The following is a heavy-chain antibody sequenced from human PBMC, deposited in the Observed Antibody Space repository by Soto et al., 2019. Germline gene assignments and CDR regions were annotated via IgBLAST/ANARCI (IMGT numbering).Heavy chain of an antibody. J-gene: IGHJ6*01. CDR3: ATGPPRYFWRGYIDQSPYGMHV. V-gene: IGHV4-34*01. CDR2: INHSGST. Sequence: SETLSLTCAVYGGSFSGYYWSWIRQPPGKGLEWSGEINHSGSTNYNPSRKGRVTISVYTSRNHFSLKMGSATADNTPVYYSATGPPRYFWRGYIDQSPYGMHVCGRGTTVTV. D-gene: IGHD3-3*01. CDR1: GGSFSGYY.